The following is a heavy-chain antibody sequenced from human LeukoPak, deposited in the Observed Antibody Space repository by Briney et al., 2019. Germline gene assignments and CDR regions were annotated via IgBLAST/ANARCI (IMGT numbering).Heavy chain of an antibody. V-gene: IGHV3-23*01. CDR2: ISSSGGST. J-gene: IGHJ4*02. CDR3: AKNLNPFDS. CDR1: GFTFSSYA. Sequence: GGSLRLSCAASGFTFSSYAMSWVRQAPGKGLEWVSGISSSGGSTYYADSVKGRLTISRDNSKSTLFLQMNSLRAEDTAVYYCAKNLNPFDSWGQGILVTVSS.